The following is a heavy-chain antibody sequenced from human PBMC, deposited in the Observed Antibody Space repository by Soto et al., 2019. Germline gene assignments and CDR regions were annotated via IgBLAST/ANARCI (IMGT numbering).Heavy chain of an antibody. V-gene: IGHV4-31*01. CDR2: TSNSGST. CDR1: GGSITSSGYY. J-gene: IGHJ4*02. CDR3: ASGGGSTKVDY. Sequence: QVQLQESGPGLVKPSQTLSLTCTVSGGSITSSGYYWSWIRQHPGEGLEWIGFTSNSGSTSYNPSLKSPVNISVDTSSNQFSLTLKSVTAADPAVYYCASGGGSTKVDYWGQGTLVTVSP. D-gene: IGHD2-2*01.